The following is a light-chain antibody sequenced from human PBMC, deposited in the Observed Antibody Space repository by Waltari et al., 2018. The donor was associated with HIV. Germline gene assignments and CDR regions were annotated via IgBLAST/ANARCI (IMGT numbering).Light chain of an antibody. CDR3: QSTDVRGSQVI. CDR2: KDN. CDR1: ALANQY. V-gene: IGLV3-25*03. J-gene: IGLJ2*01. Sequence: SYELAQPFSVSVSPGQTAAITWFGDALANQYTNWYQQKPGHSPVLVICKDNERPSGVPERFSGSRSGTTVTLTISGVQAEDEADYYCQSTDVRGSQVIFGGGTNLTVL.